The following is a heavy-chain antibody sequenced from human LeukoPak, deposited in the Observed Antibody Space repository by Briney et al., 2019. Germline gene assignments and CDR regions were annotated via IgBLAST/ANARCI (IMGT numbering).Heavy chain of an antibody. D-gene: IGHD6-25*01. CDR2: ISGGADTT. CDR3: AKVGRQMAAYDAFYI. V-gene: IGHV3-23*01. CDR1: GFFVTTYG. Sequence: SGGSLRLSCAASGFFVTTYGTHWVRHAPGKGLEWVSNISGGADTTYYADSVRGRFIISRDNSKNTLHLQMNSLRAEDTAVYYWAKVGRQMAAYDAFYIWGEGTTVTASS. J-gene: IGHJ3*02.